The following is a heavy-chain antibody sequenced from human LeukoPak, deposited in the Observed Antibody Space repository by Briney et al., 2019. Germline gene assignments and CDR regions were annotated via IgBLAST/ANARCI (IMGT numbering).Heavy chain of an antibody. D-gene: IGHD1-26*01. CDR1: GFTFSSYA. V-gene: IGHV3-23*01. Sequence: PGGSLRLSCAASGFTFSSYAMSWVRQAPGKGLEWVSAISGSGGSTYYADSVKGRFTISRDNSKNTLYLQMNSLRAEDTAVYYCAKSGLGGNYVDWFDPWGQGTLVTVSS. J-gene: IGHJ5*02. CDR2: ISGSGGST. CDR3: AKSGLGGNYVDWFDP.